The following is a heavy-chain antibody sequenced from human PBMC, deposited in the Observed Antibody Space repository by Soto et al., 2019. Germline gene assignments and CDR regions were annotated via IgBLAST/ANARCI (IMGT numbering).Heavy chain of an antibody. CDR3: AKDDVGGYDILTGYYHYYYGMDV. J-gene: IGHJ6*02. V-gene: IGHV3-30*18. CDR1: GFTFSSYG. CDR2: ISYDGSKK. D-gene: IGHD3-9*01. Sequence: GGSLRLSCAASGFTFSSYGMHWVRQAPGKGLEWVAVISYDGSKKYYADSVKGRFNISRDNSKNTLYLQMNSVRAEDAAVYYCAKDDVGGYDILTGYYHYYYGMDVWGQGTTVTVSS.